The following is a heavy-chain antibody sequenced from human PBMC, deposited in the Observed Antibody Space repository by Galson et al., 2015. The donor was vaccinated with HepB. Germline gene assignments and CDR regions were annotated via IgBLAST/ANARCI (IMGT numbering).Heavy chain of an antibody. CDR2: ISYDGSNK. CDR1: GFTFSSYG. J-gene: IGHJ4*02. CDR3: AKNKSPVRFGELLIAY. V-gene: IGHV3-30*18. D-gene: IGHD3-10*01. Sequence: SLRLSCAASGFTFSSYGMHWVRQAPGKGLEWVAVISYDGSNKYYADSVKGRFTISRDNSKNTLYLQMNSLRAEDTAVYYCAKNKSPVRFGELLIAYWGQGTLVTVSS.